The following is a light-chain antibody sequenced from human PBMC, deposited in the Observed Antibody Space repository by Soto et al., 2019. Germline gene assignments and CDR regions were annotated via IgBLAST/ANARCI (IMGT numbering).Light chain of an antibody. CDR3: QQYDNKIT. V-gene: IGKV1-33*01. Sequence: IQMSQSPSSLSASVGDRVTITCRASQTISTYLNWYQQKPGKAPKLLIYDASNLETGVPSRFSGSGSGTDFTFTISSLQPEDIATYYCQQYDNKITFGQGTRLEIK. CDR2: DAS. J-gene: IGKJ5*01. CDR1: QTISTY.